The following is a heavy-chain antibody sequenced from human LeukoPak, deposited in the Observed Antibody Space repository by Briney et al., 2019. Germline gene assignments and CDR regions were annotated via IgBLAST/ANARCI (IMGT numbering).Heavy chain of an antibody. V-gene: IGHV1-18*01. CDR2: ISTYNGNT. Sequence: ASVKVSCKASGYTFTSFGITWVRQAPGQGLEWMGWISTYNGNTNYAQKFQARVTMTTDTSTSTAYMELRSLRSDDTAVYYCARDGTGRITMVRGVIIAPLGYWGQGTLVTVSS. CDR1: GYTFTSFG. D-gene: IGHD3-10*01. CDR3: ARDGTGRITMVRGVIIAPLGY. J-gene: IGHJ4*02.